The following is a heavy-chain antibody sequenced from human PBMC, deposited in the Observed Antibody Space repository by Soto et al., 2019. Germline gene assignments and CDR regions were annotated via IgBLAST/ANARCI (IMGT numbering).Heavy chain of an antibody. V-gene: IGHV3-49*03. D-gene: IGHD3-9*01. CDR3: TRAGITISYYYYGMDV. CDR1: GFTFGDYA. CDR2: IRSKAYGGTT. Sequence: GGSLRRSCTASGFTFGDYAMSWFRQAPGKGLEWVGFIRSKAYGGTTEYAASVKGRFTISRDDSKSIAYLQMNSLKTEDTAVYYCTRAGITISYYYYGMDVWGQGTTVTVSS. J-gene: IGHJ6*02.